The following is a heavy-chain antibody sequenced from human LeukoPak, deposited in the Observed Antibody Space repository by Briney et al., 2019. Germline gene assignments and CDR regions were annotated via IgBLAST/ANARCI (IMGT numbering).Heavy chain of an antibody. CDR2: IYSGGST. CDR3: ARASIDSSSWYSGLEYFQH. V-gene: IGHV3-53*01. D-gene: IGHD6-13*01. J-gene: IGHJ1*01. CDR1: GFTVSSNY. Sequence: PGGSLRLSCAASGFTVSSNYMSWVRQAPGKGLEWVSVIYSGGSTYYADSVKGRFTISRDNSKNTLYLQMNSLRAEDTAVYYCARASIDSSSWYSGLEYFQHWGQGTLVTVSS.